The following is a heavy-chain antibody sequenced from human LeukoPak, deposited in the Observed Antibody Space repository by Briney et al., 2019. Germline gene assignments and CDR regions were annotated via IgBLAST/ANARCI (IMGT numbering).Heavy chain of an antibody. CDR3: ARGGYYFDY. CDR2: IRYDGSKK. D-gene: IGHD2-15*01. V-gene: IGHV3-30*02. Sequence: GGSLRLSCAASGFTFSSYGMHWVRQAPGKGLEWVAFIRYDGSKKYYADSVKGRFTISRDNSKNTLYLQMNSLRAEDTALYYCARGGYYFDYWGQGILVTVSS. J-gene: IGHJ4*02. CDR1: GFTFSSYG.